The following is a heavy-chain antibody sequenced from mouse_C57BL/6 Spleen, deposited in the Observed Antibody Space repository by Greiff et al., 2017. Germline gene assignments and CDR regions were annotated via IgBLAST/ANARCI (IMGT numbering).Heavy chain of an antibody. Sequence: VQLQQSGPELVKPGASVKISCKASGYSFTGYYMNWVKQSPEKSLEWIGEINPSTGGTTYNQKFKAKAPLTVAKSSSKAYMQLKSLTSEDTAVYYCARNITTNLCYWGQGTTLTFSS. CDR3: ARNITTNLCY. CDR1: GYSFTGYY. CDR2: INPSTGGT. D-gene: IGHD1-2*01. V-gene: IGHV1-42*01. J-gene: IGHJ2*01.